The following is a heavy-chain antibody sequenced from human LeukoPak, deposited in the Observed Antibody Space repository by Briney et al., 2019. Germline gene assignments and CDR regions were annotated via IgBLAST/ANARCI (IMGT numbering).Heavy chain of an antibody. D-gene: IGHD2-15*01. CDR2: ISGSGGST. Sequence: GGSLRLSCAASEFTFSSYAMNWVRQAPGKGLEWVSGISGSGGSTYYADSVKGRFTISRDNPKNTLYLQMSSLRAEDTALYYCAKGDGINHYHWFDPWGQGIQVTVSS. CDR1: EFTFSSYA. CDR3: AKGDGINHYHWFDP. V-gene: IGHV3-23*01. J-gene: IGHJ5*02.